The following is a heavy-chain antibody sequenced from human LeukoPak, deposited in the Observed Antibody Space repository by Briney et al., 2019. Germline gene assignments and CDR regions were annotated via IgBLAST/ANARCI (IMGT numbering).Heavy chain of an antibody. J-gene: IGHJ4*02. CDR1: GGTFSSYS. Sequence: GASVKVSCKASGGTFSSYSISWVRQAPGQGLEWMGGIIPIFGTANYAQKFQGRVTITADESTSTAYMELSSLRSEDTAVYYCASGTTVTPYYFDYWGQGTLVTVSS. CDR3: ASGTTVTPYYFDY. V-gene: IGHV1-69*13. D-gene: IGHD4-17*01. CDR2: IIPIFGTA.